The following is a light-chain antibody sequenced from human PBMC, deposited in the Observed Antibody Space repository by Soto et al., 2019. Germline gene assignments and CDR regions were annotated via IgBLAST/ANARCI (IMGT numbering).Light chain of an antibody. J-gene: IGKJ5*01. CDR1: QSVLYSSNNKNY. CDR3: QQYYSTFT. Sequence: DIVMTQSPDSLAVSLGERATINCKSSQSVLYSSNNKNYLAWYQQKPGQPPKLLIYWASTRESGVPDRFSGSGSGTDFTLTISSLQAEDVAVYYCQQYYSTFTFDQGTRLEIK. V-gene: IGKV4-1*01. CDR2: WAS.